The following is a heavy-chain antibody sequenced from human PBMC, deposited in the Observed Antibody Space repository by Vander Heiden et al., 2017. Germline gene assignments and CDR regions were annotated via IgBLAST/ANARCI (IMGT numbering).Heavy chain of an antibody. Sequence: QLVESGGGLVKPGRSLRLSCTASGFTFGASAMSWFRQAPGKGLEWVGFIGSKAYGGTTEYAASVKGRFTISRDDSKSIAYLQMNSLKTEDTAVYYCSLKYYYDSSGFSHFDYWGQGTLVTVSS. J-gene: IGHJ4*02. CDR3: SLKYYYDSSGFSHFDY. D-gene: IGHD3-22*01. V-gene: IGHV3-49*05. CDR2: IGSKAYGGTT. CDR1: GFTFGASA.